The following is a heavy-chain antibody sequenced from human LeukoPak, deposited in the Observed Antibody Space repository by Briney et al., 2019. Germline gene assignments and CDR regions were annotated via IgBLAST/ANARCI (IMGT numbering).Heavy chain of an antibody. V-gene: IGHV3-23*01. CDR2: IGGSNGIT. D-gene: IGHD5-12*01. CDR1: RFTFNSYA. Sequence: GGSLRLSCAASRFTFNSYAMSWVRQAPGKGLEWVSVIGGSNGITFYVGSVKGRFTISRDNSKDTLYLQMNSLRAEDMAVYYCARNENSGWGYFDYWGQGTLVTVSS. CDR3: ARNENSGWGYFDY. J-gene: IGHJ4*02.